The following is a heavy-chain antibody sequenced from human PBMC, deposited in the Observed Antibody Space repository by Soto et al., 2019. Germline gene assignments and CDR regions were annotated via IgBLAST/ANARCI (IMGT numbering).Heavy chain of an antibody. CDR3: AQTIAARRGYYFDY. CDR1: GFSLSTSGVG. V-gene: IGHV2-5*02. CDR2: IYWDDDK. D-gene: IGHD6-6*01. Sequence: QITLKESGPTLVKPTQTLTLTCTFSGFSLSTSGVGVGWIRQPPGKALEWLALIYWDDDKRYSPSLKSRLTITKDTSKNQVVLTMTNTDTVDTATYYCAQTIAARRGYYFDYWGQGTLVTVSS. J-gene: IGHJ4*02.